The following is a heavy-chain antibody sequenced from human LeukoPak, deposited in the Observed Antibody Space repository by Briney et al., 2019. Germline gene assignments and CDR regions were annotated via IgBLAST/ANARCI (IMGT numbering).Heavy chain of an antibody. D-gene: IGHD3-10*01. CDR2: IKQDGSEK. CDR3: ARDEPMGSY. J-gene: IGHJ4*02. CDR1: GFTFSGYW. V-gene: IGHV3-7*01. Sequence: PGGSLRLSCAASGFTFSGYWISWVRQAPGKGLEWVANIKQDGSEKNYVGSVKGRFTISRDNAKNSLYLEMNSLRAEDTAVHYCARDEPMGSYWGQGTLVTVSS.